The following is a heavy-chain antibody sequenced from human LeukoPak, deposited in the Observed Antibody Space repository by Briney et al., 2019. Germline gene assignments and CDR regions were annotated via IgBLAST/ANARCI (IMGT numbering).Heavy chain of an antibody. Sequence: GGSLRLSCAASEFTFSNYRMSWVRQAPGKGLEWVANIKQDGSEEYYVDSVKGRFTISRGNAKNSLYLQMNSLRVEDTGVYYCARDWDYWGQGTLVTVSS. J-gene: IGHJ4*02. V-gene: IGHV3-7*03. CDR3: ARDWDY. CDR2: IKQDGSEE. CDR1: EFTFSNYR.